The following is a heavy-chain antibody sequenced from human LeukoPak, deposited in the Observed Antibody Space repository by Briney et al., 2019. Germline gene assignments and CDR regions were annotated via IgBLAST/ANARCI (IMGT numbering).Heavy chain of an antibody. J-gene: IGHJ4*02. V-gene: IGHV4-39*02. Sequence: SETLSLTCTVSGDSIISNNYYWGWIRQPPGKGLEWIASSHYSVTTYYNPSLKSRVTISVDTSKNQFSLNLSSVTASDTAVYYCARGYCSGGSCYPFDYWGQGSLVTVSS. CDR2: SHYSVTT. D-gene: IGHD2-15*01. CDR3: ARGYCSGGSCYPFDY. CDR1: GDSIISNNYY.